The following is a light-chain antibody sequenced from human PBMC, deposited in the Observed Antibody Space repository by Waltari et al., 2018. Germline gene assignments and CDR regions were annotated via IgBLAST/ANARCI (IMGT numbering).Light chain of an antibody. CDR2: ENT. J-gene: IGLJ7*01. CDR1: TSNIGNNY. CDR3: GTWDSSLSGAV. V-gene: IGLV1-51*02. Sequence: SVLTQPPSVSAAPRQRVTISCPGGTSNIGNNYVSWYRQFPGTAPKLLIYENTERPSGIPGRFSGSKSGTSATLDITGLQAGDEADYYCGTWDSSLSGAVFGGGTHLTVL.